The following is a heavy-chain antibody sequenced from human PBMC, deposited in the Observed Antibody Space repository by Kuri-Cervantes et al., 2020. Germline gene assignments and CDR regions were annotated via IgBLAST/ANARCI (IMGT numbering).Heavy chain of an antibody. CDR2: IGGNGETT. J-gene: IGHJ4*02. CDR1: GFTFSSYA. Sequence: GGSLRLSCTASGFTFSSYALSWVRQAPGKGLEWISAIGGNGETTFYADSVRGRFTISRDNSKNSLYLQMNSLRAEDTAVYYCAKVLAVAGGGEPDYWGQGTLVTVSS. CDR3: AKVLAVAGGGEPDY. V-gene: IGHV3-23*01. D-gene: IGHD6-19*01.